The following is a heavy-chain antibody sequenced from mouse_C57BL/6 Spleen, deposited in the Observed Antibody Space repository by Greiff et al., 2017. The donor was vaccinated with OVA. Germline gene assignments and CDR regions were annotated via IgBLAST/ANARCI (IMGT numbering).Heavy chain of an antibody. CDR3: AREGPDGYYVGHWYFDV. CDR2: IYPRSGNT. V-gene: IGHV1-81*01. CDR1: GYTFTSYG. Sequence: VQLQQSGAELARPGASVKLSCKASGYTFTSYGISWVKQRTGQGLEWIGEIYPRSGNTYYNEKFKGKATLTADKSSSTAYMELRSLTSEDSAVYFCAREGPDGYYVGHWYFDVWGTGTTVTVSS. J-gene: IGHJ1*03. D-gene: IGHD2-3*01.